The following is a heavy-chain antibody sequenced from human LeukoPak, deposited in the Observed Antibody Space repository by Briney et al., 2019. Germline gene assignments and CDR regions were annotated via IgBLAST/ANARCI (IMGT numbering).Heavy chain of an antibody. J-gene: IGHJ4*02. V-gene: IGHV4-59*01. CDR2: IYYSGST. CDR1: GGAISGYY. Sequence: PSGTLSLTCTVSGGAISGYYWSWIRQPPGKRLQWIGYIYYSGSTNYNPSLRSRVTISVDTSKNQFSLNLSSVTAADTAVYYCARTYYFDSSGYSHFDSWGQGTMVTVSS. D-gene: IGHD3-22*01. CDR3: ARTYYFDSSGYSHFDS.